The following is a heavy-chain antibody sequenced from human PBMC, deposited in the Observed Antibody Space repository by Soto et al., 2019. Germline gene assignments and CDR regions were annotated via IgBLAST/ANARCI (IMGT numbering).Heavy chain of an antibody. D-gene: IGHD2-15*01. J-gene: IGHJ4*02. CDR1: GYTFTSYG. V-gene: IGHV1-18*01. CDR2: ISAYNGNT. Sequence: ASVKVSCKASGYTFTSYGISWLRQAPGQGLEWMGWISAYNGNTNYAQKLQGRVTMTTDTSTSTAYMELRSLRSDDTAVCYCARDTVVVAATLFDYWGQGTLVTVSS. CDR3: ARDTVVVAATLFDY.